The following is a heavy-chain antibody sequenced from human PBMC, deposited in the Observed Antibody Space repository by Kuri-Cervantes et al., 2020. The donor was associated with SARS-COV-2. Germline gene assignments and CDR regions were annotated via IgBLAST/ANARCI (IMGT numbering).Heavy chain of an antibody. CDR2: IYPGDSDT. D-gene: IGHD1-26*01. V-gene: IGHV5-51*01. J-gene: IGHJ4*02. CDR1: GYSFTSYW. Sequence: GESLKISCKGSGYSFTSYWIGWVRQMPGKGLEWMGIIYPGDSDTRYSPSFQGQVTISADKSISTAYLQWSSLKASDTAMYYCATSGKEEWELLGFDHWGQGTLVTVSS. CDR3: ATSGKEEWELLGFDH.